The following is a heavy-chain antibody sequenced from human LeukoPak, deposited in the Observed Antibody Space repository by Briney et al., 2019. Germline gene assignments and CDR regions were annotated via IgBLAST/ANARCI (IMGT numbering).Heavy chain of an antibody. CDR2: IYYSGNT. D-gene: IGHD4-23*01. J-gene: IGHJ6*03. Sequence: SETLSLTCTVSGGSISSSRYYWGWIRQSPGKGLEWIGSIYYSGNTYYNPSLKSRVTMSVDTSKKSFSLKVSSMTAADTAVYYCARYREVTDGNRGNYYYMDVWGKGTTVTVSS. V-gene: IGHV4-39*07. CDR3: ARYREVTDGNRGNYYYMDV. CDR1: GGSISSSRYY.